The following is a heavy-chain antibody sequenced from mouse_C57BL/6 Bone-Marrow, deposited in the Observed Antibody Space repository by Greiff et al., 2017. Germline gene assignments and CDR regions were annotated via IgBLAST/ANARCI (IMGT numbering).Heavy chain of an antibody. V-gene: IGHV1-76*01. Sequence: QVQLKESGAELVRPGASVKLSCKASGYTFTDYYINWVKQRPGQGLEWIARIYPGSGNTYYNEKFKGKATLTAEKSSSTAYMQLSSLTSEDSAVYFCARDGYWFAYWGQGTLVTVSA. CDR1: GYTFTDYY. CDR3: ARDGYWFAY. CDR2: IYPGSGNT. J-gene: IGHJ3*01. D-gene: IGHD2-3*01.